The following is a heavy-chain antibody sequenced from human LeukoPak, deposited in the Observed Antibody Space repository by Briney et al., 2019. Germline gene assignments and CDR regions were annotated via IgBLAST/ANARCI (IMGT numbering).Heavy chain of an antibody. Sequence: GGSLRLSCAASGFTFSSYWMSWVRQAPGKGLEWVANIKADGSENYYVDSVKGRFTISRDNAKNSLFLNMISLRAEDTAVYYCARRRDLDHWGQGTLVTVSS. J-gene: IGHJ4*02. CDR3: ARRRDLDH. V-gene: IGHV3-7*04. CDR1: GFTFSSYW. CDR2: IKADGSEN.